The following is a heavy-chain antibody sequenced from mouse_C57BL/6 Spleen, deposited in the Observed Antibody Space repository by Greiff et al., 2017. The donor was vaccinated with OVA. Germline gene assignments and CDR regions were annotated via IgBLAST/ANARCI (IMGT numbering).Heavy chain of an antibody. Sequence: QVQLQQSGAELMKPGASVKLSCKATGYTFTGYWIEWVKQRPGHGLEWIGEILPGSGSTNYNEKFKGKATFTADTSSNTAYMQLSRLTTEDSAIYYCGYGSSSSYYAMDYWGQGTSVTVSS. CDR3: GYGSSSSYYAMDY. J-gene: IGHJ4*01. CDR2: ILPGSGST. V-gene: IGHV1-9*01. D-gene: IGHD1-1*01. CDR1: GYTFTGYW.